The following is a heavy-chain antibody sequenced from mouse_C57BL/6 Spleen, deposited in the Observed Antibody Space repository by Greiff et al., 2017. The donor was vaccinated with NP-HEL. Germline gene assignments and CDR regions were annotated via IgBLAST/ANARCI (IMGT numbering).Heavy chain of an antibody. CDR2: IRSKSNNYAT. CDR1: GFSFNTYA. Sequence: EVQRVESGGGLVQPKGSLKLSCAASGFSFNTYAMNWVRQAPGKGLEWVARIRSKSNNYATYYADSVKDRFTISRDDSESMLYLQMNNLKTEDTAMYYCVRHGVTTGYYAMDYWGQGTSVTVSS. D-gene: IGHD2-2*01. CDR3: VRHGVTTGYYAMDY. V-gene: IGHV10-1*01. J-gene: IGHJ4*01.